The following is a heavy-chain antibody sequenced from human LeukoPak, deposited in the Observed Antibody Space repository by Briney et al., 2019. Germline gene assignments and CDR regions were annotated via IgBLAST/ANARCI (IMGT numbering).Heavy chain of an antibody. V-gene: IGHV4-34*01. CDR2: INHSGST. CDR3: ARVFARYSGSF. D-gene: IGHD1-26*01. CDR1: GGSFSGYY. Sequence: SETLSLTCAVYGGSFSGYYWSWIRQPPGKGLEWIGEINHSGSTNYNPSLKSRVTISVDTSKSQFSLKLNSVTAADTAVYYCARVFARYSGSFWGQGTLVTVSS. J-gene: IGHJ4*02.